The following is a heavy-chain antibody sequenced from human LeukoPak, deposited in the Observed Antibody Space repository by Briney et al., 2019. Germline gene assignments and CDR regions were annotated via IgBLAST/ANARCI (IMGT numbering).Heavy chain of an antibody. Sequence: PSETLSLTCTVSGGSISSSSDYWGWIRQPPGKGLEWIGSLYYSGNTYYNPSLKSRVTISVDTSKNQFSLKLSSVTAADTAVYYCARRRAPPHWYFDPWGRGTLVTVSS. CDR1: GGSISSSSDY. V-gene: IGHV4-39*01. CDR3: ARRRAPPHWYFDP. J-gene: IGHJ2*01. CDR2: LYYSGNT.